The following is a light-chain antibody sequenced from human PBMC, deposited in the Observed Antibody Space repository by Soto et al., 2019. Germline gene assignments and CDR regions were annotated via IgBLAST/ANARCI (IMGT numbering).Light chain of an antibody. Sequence: EIVMTQSPATLSVSPGERATLSCGASQTLKSYSLAWYQQKAGQAPRLLIYGTSTRATGIPARFSGSESGTEFTLTISSLQSEDFALYYCQQYNNWPFTFGQGTRLEI. J-gene: IGKJ5*01. V-gene: IGKV3-15*01. CDR2: GTS. CDR1: QTLKSY. CDR3: QQYNNWPFT.